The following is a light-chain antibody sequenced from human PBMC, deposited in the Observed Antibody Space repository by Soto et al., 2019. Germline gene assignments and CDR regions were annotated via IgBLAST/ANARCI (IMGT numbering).Light chain of an antibody. CDR1: GSNVGGYNY. J-gene: IGLJ2*01. CDR2: DVS. Sequence: SALTQPASVSGSPGQSITISCTGTGSNVGGYNYVSWYQQHPGKAPKVMIYDVSNRPSVVSNRFSGSKSGNTASLTISGLQAEDEADYYCSPYTSASTPLVFGGGTKLTVL. CDR3: SPYTSASTPLV. V-gene: IGLV2-14*01.